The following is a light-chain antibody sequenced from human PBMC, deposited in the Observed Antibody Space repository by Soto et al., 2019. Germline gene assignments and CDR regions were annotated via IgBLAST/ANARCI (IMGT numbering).Light chain of an antibody. CDR2: EGH. Sequence: QSVLSQPASVSGSPGQSITISCTGTSGFGWSFSLFSCYQHHPGKAPKVMISEGHRRPSGVPDRFSGSTSVNSASLTISGLQADDEADYYCCLYIGATTYVFGTGPKVTVL. J-gene: IGLJ1*01. CDR3: CLYIGATTYV. CDR1: SGFGWSFSL. V-gene: IGLV2-23*01.